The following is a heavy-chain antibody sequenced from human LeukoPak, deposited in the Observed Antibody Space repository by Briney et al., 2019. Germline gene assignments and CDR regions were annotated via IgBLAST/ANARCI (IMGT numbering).Heavy chain of an antibody. D-gene: IGHD4/OR15-4a*01. Sequence: KPSETLSLTCNVSGDSITSGAFYWAWIRQSPGKGLEWLGNVYYSGSTQYNPSLRGRVSISIDKTKNQFSLNLNSVSVTDTAIYYCARRDYAAWFDPWGQGTLVTVSS. CDR3: ARRDYAAWFDP. CDR2: VYYSGST. CDR1: GDSITSGAFY. V-gene: IGHV4-39*01. J-gene: IGHJ5*02.